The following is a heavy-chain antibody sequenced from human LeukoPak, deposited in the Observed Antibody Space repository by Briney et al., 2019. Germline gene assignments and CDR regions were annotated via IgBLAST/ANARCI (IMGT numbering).Heavy chain of an antibody. CDR2: ISSGGSTI. D-gene: IGHD6-13*01. CDR1: GFTFSDYY. CDR3: AKDVGIAAAPFFYFQH. Sequence: GGSLRLSCAVSGFTFSDYYMSWIRHAPGKGLEWVSYISSGGSTISHADSVKGRFTVSRDKSKNTLYLQMNILRAEDAAVYYCAKDVGIAAAPFFYFQHWGQGTLVTVSS. J-gene: IGHJ1*01. V-gene: IGHV3-11*01.